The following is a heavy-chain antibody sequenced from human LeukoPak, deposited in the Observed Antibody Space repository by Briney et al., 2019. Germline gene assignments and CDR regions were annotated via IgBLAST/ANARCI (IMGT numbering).Heavy chain of an antibody. Sequence: GGSLRLYCAASGFTFSSYGMHWVRQAPGKGLEWVAVISYDGSNKYYADSVKGRFTISTDNSKNTLYLQMNSLRAEDTAVYYCAKGFGTMVRGVREGYYFDYWGQGTLVTVSS. CDR3: AKGFGTMVRGVREGYYFDY. V-gene: IGHV3-30*18. J-gene: IGHJ4*02. CDR1: GFTFSSYG. CDR2: ISYDGSNK. D-gene: IGHD3-10*01.